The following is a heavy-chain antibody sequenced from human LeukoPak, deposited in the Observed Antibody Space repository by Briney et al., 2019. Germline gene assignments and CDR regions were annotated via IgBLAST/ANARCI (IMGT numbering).Heavy chain of an antibody. CDR3: VRDVDYYASGSYLGYFDY. Sequence: GGSLRLSCAASGFTFRSHAMSWVRQAPGKGLEYVSGIGGDAFSAFYGDSMKDRVTISRDNSKSTVHLQMTSLRVEDTAVYFCVRDVDYYASGSYLGYFDYWGQGTLVTVSS. CDR1: GFTFRSHA. J-gene: IGHJ4*02. V-gene: IGHV3-64D*06. D-gene: IGHD3-10*01. CDR2: IGGDAFSA.